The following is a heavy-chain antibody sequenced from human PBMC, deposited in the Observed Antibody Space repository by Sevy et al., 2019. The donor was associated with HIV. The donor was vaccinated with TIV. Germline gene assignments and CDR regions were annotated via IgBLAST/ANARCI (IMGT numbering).Heavy chain of an antibody. D-gene: IGHD1-1*01. V-gene: IGHV3-30*04. CDR1: GFTFSTYA. J-gene: IGHJ4*02. CDR2: ISHDKRTK. CDR3: ARDPGNSGNY. Sequence: GGSLRLSCAASGFTFSTYAMHWLRQAPGKGLEWVAVISHDKRTKYYADSVKGRFTISRDNSKNTLYLQMDSLRPEDTTIYYCARDPGNSGNYWGQGTLVTVSS.